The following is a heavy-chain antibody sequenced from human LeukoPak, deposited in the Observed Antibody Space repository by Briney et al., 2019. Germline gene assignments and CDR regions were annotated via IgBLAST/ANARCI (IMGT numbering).Heavy chain of an antibody. CDR3: ARTKSSMGGAFDI. Sequence: GASVKVSCKASGYTFTGYYMHWVRQAPGQGLEWMGWINPNSGGTNYAQKFQGRVTMTRDTSISTAYMELSRLRSDDTAVYYCARTKSSMGGAFDIWGQGTMVTVSS. CDR2: INPNSGGT. D-gene: IGHD1-26*01. CDR1: GYTFTGYY. J-gene: IGHJ3*02. V-gene: IGHV1-2*02.